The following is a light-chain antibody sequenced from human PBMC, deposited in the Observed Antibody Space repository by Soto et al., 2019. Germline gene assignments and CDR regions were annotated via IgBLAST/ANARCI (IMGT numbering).Light chain of an antibody. CDR1: QTISSY. CDR2: GAS. Sequence: DIQMTQSPSSLSASVGDRVTITCRTSQTISSYLNWYQQKPGKAPKLLIYGASSLQSGVPSRFSGSGSGTDFTLTISSLQPEDFGTYFCQQSSTSLITFGQGTRLETK. J-gene: IGKJ5*01. CDR3: QQSSTSLIT. V-gene: IGKV1-39*01.